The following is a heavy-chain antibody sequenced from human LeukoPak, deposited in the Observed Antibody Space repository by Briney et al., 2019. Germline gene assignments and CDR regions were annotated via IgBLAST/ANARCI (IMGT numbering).Heavy chain of an antibody. D-gene: IGHD6-19*01. V-gene: IGHV3-23*01. Sequence: GGSLRLSCAASGFTFSIYAMGWVRQAPGKGLEWVSAISGSGGTTYYADSVKGRFTISRDNSKNTLYLQMNSLRGEDTARYYCAKATIEQWLVKVDSFDSWGQGTLVSVSS. CDR1: GFTFSIYA. J-gene: IGHJ4*02. CDR2: ISGSGGTT. CDR3: AKATIEQWLVKVDSFDS.